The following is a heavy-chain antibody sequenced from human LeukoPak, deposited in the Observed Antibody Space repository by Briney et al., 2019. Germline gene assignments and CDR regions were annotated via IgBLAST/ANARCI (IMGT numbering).Heavy chain of an antibody. V-gene: IGHV3-30*04. CDR2: ISYDGSNK. D-gene: IGHD3-10*01. Sequence: GGSLRLSCAASGFTFSSYAMHWVRQAPGKGLEWVAVISYDGSNKYYADSVKGRFTISRDNSKNTLYLQMNSLRAEDTAVYCCARDSRGVLRYWGQGTLVTVSS. J-gene: IGHJ4*02. CDR3: ARDSRGVLRY. CDR1: GFTFSSYA.